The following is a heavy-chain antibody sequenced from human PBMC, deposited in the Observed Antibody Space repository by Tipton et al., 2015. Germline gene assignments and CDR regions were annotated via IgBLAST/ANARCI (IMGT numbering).Heavy chain of an antibody. CDR3: ASPSLPHDRGDYYFQS. CDR1: AYSISTDYY. V-gene: IGHV4-38-2*01. Sequence: TLSLTCAVSAYSISTDYYWVWIRQPPGKGLEWIGTISHGGNTFYNPSLKSRVTISIDRFKNQFSLKLSSVTAADTAVYYCASPSLPHDRGDYYFQSWGQGSLVTVSS. D-gene: IGHD2-21*02. J-gene: IGHJ4*02. CDR2: ISHGGNT.